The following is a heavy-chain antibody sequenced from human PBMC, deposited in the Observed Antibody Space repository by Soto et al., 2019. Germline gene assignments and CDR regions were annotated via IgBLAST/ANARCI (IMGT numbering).Heavy chain of an antibody. J-gene: IGHJ6*02. V-gene: IGHV4-39*01. CDR3: VITNYYYYGMDV. CDR1: GVSISSSIYY. CDR2: IYYSGST. Sequence: SETLSLTCTVSGVSISSSIYYWGWIRQPPGKGLEWIGSIYYSGSTYYNPSLKSRVTISVDTSKNQFSLKLSSVTAADTAVYYCVITNYYYYGMDVWGQGTTVTVSS. D-gene: IGHD3-22*01.